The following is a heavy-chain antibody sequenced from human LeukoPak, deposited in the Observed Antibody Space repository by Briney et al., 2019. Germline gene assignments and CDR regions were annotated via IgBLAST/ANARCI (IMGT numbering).Heavy chain of an antibody. CDR2: ITASSTAI. V-gene: IGHV3-21*01. D-gene: IGHD5-12*01. CDR3: ARDSATGYYFDY. Sequence: GGSLRLSCAASGFTFNTYTMNWVRQAPGKGLEWVSSITASSTAIYYADSVKGRFTISRDNSKNTLYLQMNSLRAEDTAVYYCARDSATGYYFDYWGQGTLVTVSS. J-gene: IGHJ4*02. CDR1: GFTFNTYT.